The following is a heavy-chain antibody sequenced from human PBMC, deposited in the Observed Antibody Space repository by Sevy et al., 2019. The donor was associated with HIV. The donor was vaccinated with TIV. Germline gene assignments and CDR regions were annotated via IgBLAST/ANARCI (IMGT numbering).Heavy chain of an antibody. CDR3: ARDRIVGATEPYYGMDV. V-gene: IGHV3-30-3*01. CDR2: ISYDGSNK. J-gene: IGHJ6*02. Sequence: GGSLRLSCAASGFTFSSYAMHWVRQAPGKRLERGAVISYDGSNKYYADSVKGRFTISRDNSKNTLYLQMNSLRAEDTAVYYCARDRIVGATEPYYGMDVWGQGTTVTVSS. D-gene: IGHD1-26*01. CDR1: GFTFSSYA.